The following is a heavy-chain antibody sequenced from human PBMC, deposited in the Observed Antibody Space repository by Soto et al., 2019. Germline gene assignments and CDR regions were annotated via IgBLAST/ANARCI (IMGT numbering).Heavy chain of an antibody. Sequence: GGSLRLSCAASGFSFISYAMSWVRQAPGKGLEWVSTISGSDGKTFYADSVKGRFSISRDTSKNMLYLQMNNLRGDDTAVYYCVRWSYLDYWGQGTRVTVSS. CDR1: GFSFISYA. D-gene: IGHD3-3*01. J-gene: IGHJ4*02. V-gene: IGHV3-23*01. CDR2: ISGSDGKT. CDR3: VRWSYLDY.